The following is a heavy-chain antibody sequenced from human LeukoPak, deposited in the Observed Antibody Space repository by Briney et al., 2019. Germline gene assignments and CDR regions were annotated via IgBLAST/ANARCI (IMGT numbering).Heavy chain of an antibody. J-gene: IGHJ3*01. D-gene: IGHD5-24*01. V-gene: IGHV3-7*05. CDR1: GFIFSTNW. CDR3: VRGFDGYFGFDL. CDR2: INQDGSET. Sequence: GGSLRLSCAASGFIFSTNWMSWVRLAPGKGLEWVANINQDGSETFYVDSVRGRFTISRDNGKNSMFVQMDSLRAEDTAVYYCVRGFDGYFGFDLWGQGTMVTVSS.